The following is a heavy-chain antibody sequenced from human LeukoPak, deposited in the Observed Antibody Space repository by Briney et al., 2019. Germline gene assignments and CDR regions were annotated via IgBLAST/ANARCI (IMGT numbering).Heavy chain of an antibody. Sequence: SVKVSCKASGGTFSSYAISWVRQAPGQGLEWMGGIIPIFGTANYAQKFQGRVTITADESTSTAYMELSSLSSEDTAVYYCARGHTGYDAFVIWGQGTMVTVSS. D-gene: IGHD4-17*01. J-gene: IGHJ3*02. V-gene: IGHV1-69*13. CDR2: IIPIFGTA. CDR3: ARGHTGYDAFVI. CDR1: GGTFSSYA.